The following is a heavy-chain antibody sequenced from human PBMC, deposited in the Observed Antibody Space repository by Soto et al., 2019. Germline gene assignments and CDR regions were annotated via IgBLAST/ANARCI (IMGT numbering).Heavy chain of an antibody. CDR3: AREFPETYDQPYYDFWSGYYGVYYYYYGMDV. CDR1: GYTFTGYY. Sequence: ASVKVSCKASGYTFTGYYMHWARQAPGQGLEWMGWINPNSGGTNYAQKFQGRVTMTRDTSISTAYMELSRLRSDDTAVYYCAREFPETYDQPYYDFWSGYYGVYYYYYGMDVWGQGTTVTVSS. V-gene: IGHV1-2*02. J-gene: IGHJ6*02. CDR2: INPNSGGT. D-gene: IGHD3-3*01.